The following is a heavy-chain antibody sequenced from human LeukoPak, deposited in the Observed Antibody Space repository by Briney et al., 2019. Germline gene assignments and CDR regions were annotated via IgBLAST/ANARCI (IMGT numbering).Heavy chain of an antibody. J-gene: IGHJ4*02. V-gene: IGHV4-61*01. CDR2: IHYSRST. Sequence: PSETLSLTCTVSGGSVSGGNYYGSWIRQSPGKGLEWIGYIHYSRSTVYNPSLKSRVTMSIDTSKNQFALNLSSVTAADTAVYYCARTGSTGGYWGQGTLVTVSS. CDR3: ARTGSTGGY. CDR1: GGSVSGGNYY. D-gene: IGHD1-1*01.